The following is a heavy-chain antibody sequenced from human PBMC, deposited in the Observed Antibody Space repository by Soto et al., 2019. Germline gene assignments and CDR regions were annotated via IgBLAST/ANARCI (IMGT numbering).Heavy chain of an antibody. CDR2: ISGSGATT. V-gene: IGHV3-23*01. Sequence: GGSPRLSCAASGFTFTSNAMSWVRQAPGKGLEWVSAISGSGATTYYVDSVKGRFTISRDNSKNTLYLQMNSLRAEDTAVYYCAKSLRGVIIDFDYWGQGTLVTVSS. CDR1: GFTFTSNA. J-gene: IGHJ4*02. CDR3: AKSLRGVIIDFDY. D-gene: IGHD3-10*01.